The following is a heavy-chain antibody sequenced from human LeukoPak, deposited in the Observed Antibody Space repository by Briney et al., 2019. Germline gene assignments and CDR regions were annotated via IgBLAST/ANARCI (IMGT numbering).Heavy chain of an antibody. J-gene: IGHJ4*02. CDR2: ISHSGTT. V-gene: IGHV4-34*01. Sequence: SETLSLTCAVYGGSFRGYYWSWIRQPPGKALEWIGDISHSGTTNYNPSLKSRVTISVDKSMSQFSLKLTSVTAADTAVYYCARNYDLWGQGTLVTVSS. CDR3: ARNYDL. CDR1: GGSFRGYY. D-gene: IGHD3-3*01.